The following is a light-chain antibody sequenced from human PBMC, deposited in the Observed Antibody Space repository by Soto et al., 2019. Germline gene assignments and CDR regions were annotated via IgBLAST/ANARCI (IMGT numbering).Light chain of an antibody. V-gene: IGLV2-8*01. CDR3: SSYAGSNDFVV. J-gene: IGLJ2*01. CDR1: SSDVGGYNY. Sequence: QSVLTQPPSASGSPGQSVTISCTGTSSDVGGYNYFSWYQQHPGKAPKLLIYKVSKRPSGVPDRFSGSKTGNTASLTVSGLQAEDDADYYCSSYAGSNDFVVFGGGTKLTVL. CDR2: KVS.